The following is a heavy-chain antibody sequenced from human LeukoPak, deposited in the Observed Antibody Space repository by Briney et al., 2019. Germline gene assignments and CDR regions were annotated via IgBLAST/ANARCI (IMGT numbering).Heavy chain of an antibody. CDR1: GFTFSSYN. Sequence: GGSLRLSCAASGFTFSSYNMTWVRQAPGKGLEWVSYISSSTNTIYYGESVKGRFTISRDNAQNSLYMQMSSLRDDDTGVYYCARDRTFKDAFDMWGQGTMVSVSS. J-gene: IGHJ3*02. CDR3: ARDRTFKDAFDM. D-gene: IGHD1-1*01. V-gene: IGHV3-48*02. CDR2: ISSSTNTI.